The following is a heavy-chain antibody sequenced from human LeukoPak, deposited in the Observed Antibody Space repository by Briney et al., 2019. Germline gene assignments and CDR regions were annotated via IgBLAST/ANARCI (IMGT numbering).Heavy chain of an antibody. CDR1: GGTFSSYA. D-gene: IGHD2-2*01. Sequence: ASVKVSCTASGGTFSSYAISWVRQAPGQGLEWMGGIIPIFGTANYAQKFQGRVTITTDESTSTAYMELSSLRSEDTAVYYCASRTSRYYFDYWGQGTLVTVSS. V-gene: IGHV1-69*05. J-gene: IGHJ4*02. CDR2: IIPIFGTA. CDR3: ASRTSRYYFDY.